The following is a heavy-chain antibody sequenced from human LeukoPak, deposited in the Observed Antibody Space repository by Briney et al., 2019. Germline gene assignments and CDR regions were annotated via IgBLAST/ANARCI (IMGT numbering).Heavy chain of an antibody. Sequence: AASVKVSCKASGYTFTGYYMHWVRQAPGQGLEWMGRINPNSGGTNYAQKFQGRVTMTRDTSISTAYMELSRLRSDDTAVYYCASGRARGSWEPLDYWGQGTLVTVSS. CDR2: INPNSGGT. CDR3: ASGRARGSWEPLDY. V-gene: IGHV1-2*06. D-gene: IGHD1-26*01. CDR1: GYTFTGYY. J-gene: IGHJ4*02.